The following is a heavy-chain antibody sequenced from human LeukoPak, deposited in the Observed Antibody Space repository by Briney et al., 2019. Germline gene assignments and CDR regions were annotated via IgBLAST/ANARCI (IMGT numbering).Heavy chain of an antibody. D-gene: IGHD2-2*01. Sequence: GGSLRLSCAASGFTVSSNEMSWVRQAPGKGLEWVSSISGGSTYYADSRKGRFTISRDNSKNTLHLQMNSLRAEDTAVYYCKKRKYCSSTSCPAGPFDTWGQGTMVTVSS. V-gene: IGHV3-38-3*01. CDR2: ISGGST. CDR3: KKRKYCSSTSCPAGPFDT. J-gene: IGHJ3*02. CDR1: GFTVSSNE.